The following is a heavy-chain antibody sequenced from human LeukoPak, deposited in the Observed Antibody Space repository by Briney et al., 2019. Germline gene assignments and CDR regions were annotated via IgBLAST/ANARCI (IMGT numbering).Heavy chain of an antibody. CDR3: ARGRGFLEWLLYRYGWFDP. CDR1: GGSFSGYY. CDR2: INHSGST. J-gene: IGHJ5*02. Sequence: SETLSLTCAVSGGSFSGYYWSWIRQPPGKGLEWIGEINHSGSTNCNPSLKSRVTISVDTSKNQFSLKLSSVTAADTAVYYCARGRGFLEWLLYRYGWFDPWGQGTLVTVSS. V-gene: IGHV4-34*01. D-gene: IGHD3-3*01.